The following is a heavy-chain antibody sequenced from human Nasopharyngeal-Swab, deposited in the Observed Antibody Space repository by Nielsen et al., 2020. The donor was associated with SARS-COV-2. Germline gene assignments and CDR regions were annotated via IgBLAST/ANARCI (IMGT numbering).Heavy chain of an antibody. CDR2: INPNSGGT. CDR1: GYTFTGYY. V-gene: IGHV1-2*02. CDR3: ARPQYQLLNYYYYGMDV. J-gene: IGHJ6*02. Sequence: ASVKVSCKASGYTFTGYYMHWVRQAPGQGLEWMGWINPNSGGTNYAQKFQGRVTMTRDTSISTAYMELGRLRSDDTAVYYCARPQYQLLNYYYYGMDVWGQGTTVTVSS. D-gene: IGHD2-2*01.